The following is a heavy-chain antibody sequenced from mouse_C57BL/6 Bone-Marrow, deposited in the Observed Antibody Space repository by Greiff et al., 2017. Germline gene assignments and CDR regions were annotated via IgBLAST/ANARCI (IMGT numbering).Heavy chain of an antibody. CDR3: TRSLIYYGTNY. Sequence: VQLKQSGAELVKPGASVKLSCTASGFNIKDYYIHWVKQRTEQGLEWIGRIVPEDGETKYAPKFQDKATITADTSSNTAYLQLSSLTSEDTAVYYCTRSLIYYGTNYWGQGTTLTVSS. CDR1: GFNIKDYY. D-gene: IGHD1-1*01. CDR2: IVPEDGET. J-gene: IGHJ2*01. V-gene: IGHV14-2*01.